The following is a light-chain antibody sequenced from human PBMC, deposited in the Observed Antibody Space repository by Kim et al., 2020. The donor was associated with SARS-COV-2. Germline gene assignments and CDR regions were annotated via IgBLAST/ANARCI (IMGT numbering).Light chain of an antibody. CDR3: QQNNNLPYT. CDR1: EDISNY. V-gene: IGKV1-33*01. CDR2: DAS. J-gene: IGKJ2*01. Sequence: SASVGDRVTITCQASEDISNYMNWYQQKPGKAPKLLIYDASNLKTGVPARFRGSGSGTDFTLTISSLQPDDIATYYCQQNNNLPYTFGQGTKLEI.